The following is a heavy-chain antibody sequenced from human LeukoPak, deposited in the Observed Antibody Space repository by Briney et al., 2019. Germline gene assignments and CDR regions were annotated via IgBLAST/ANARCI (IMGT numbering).Heavy chain of an antibody. CDR2: ISNSSSYI. J-gene: IGHJ4*02. CDR1: GFTFSSYS. CDR3: ARENIVLMVYAIDD. V-gene: IGHV3-21*01. Sequence: NPGGSLRLSCAASGFTFSSYSMNWVRQAPGKGLEWVSSISNSSSYIYYADSVKGRFTISRDNAKNSLYLQMNSLRAEDTAVYYCARENIVLMVYAIDDWGQGTLVTVSS. D-gene: IGHD2-8*01.